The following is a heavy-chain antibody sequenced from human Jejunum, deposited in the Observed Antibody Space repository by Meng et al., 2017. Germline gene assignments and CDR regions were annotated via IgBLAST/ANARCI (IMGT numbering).Heavy chain of an antibody. Sequence: QGQLVQSGAEVKKPGSPVKVSCKTSGGTFTSYAITWVRQAPGQGLEWMGGIIPISGTTKYAQKLQGGVTITADTSTSTAYMELSSLTSEDTAVYYCARGAVDFDYWGQGTLVTVSS. CDR2: IIPISGTT. CDR1: GGTFTSYA. CDR3: ARGAVDFDY. J-gene: IGHJ4*02. V-gene: IGHV1-69*06.